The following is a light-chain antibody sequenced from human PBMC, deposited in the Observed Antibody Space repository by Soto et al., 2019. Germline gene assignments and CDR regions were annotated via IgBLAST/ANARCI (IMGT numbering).Light chain of an antibody. Sequence: EIVLTQSPGTLSLSPGERATLSCRASQSVSSNNLAWYQQRPGQAPRVVIYGASTRATGIPERFSGSGSGTDFTLTINSLQAEDVAVYYCQQYYATPLAFSGGTKVEIK. CDR2: GAS. CDR3: QQYYATPLA. CDR1: QSVSSNN. J-gene: IGKJ4*01. V-gene: IGKV3-20*01.